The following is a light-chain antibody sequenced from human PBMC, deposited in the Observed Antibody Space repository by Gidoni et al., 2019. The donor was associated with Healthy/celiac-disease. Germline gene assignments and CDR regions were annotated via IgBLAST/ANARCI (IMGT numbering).Light chain of an antibody. V-gene: IGKV3-11*01. Sequence: EIELTQSPATLSLSPGESATLSCRASQSVGSYFSWYQQKPGQAPRLLIYDASNRATGIPARFSGSGSGTDFTLTISSLEPEDFAVYYCQQRSNWWTFGQGTKVEIQ. CDR2: DAS. J-gene: IGKJ1*01. CDR3: QQRSNWWT. CDR1: QSVGSY.